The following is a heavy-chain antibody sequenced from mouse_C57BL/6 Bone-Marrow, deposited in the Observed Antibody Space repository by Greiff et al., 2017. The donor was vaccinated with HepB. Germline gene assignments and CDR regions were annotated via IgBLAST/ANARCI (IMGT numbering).Heavy chain of an antibody. V-gene: IGHV3-6*01. D-gene: IGHD2-5*01. Sequence: EVHLVESGPGLVKPSQSLSLTCSVTGYSITSGYYWNWIRQFPGNKLEWMGYISYDGSNNYNPSLKNRISITRDTSKNQFFLKLNSVTTEDTATYYCARVHYSKGFDYWGQGTTLTVSS. J-gene: IGHJ2*01. CDR1: GYSITSGYY. CDR3: ARVHYSKGFDY. CDR2: ISYDGSN.